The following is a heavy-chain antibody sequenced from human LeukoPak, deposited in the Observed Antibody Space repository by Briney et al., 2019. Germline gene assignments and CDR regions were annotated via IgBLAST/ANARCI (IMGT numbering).Heavy chain of an antibody. V-gene: IGHV3-21*01. J-gene: IGHJ5*02. Sequence: GGSLRLSCAASGFTFSSYSMNWVRQAPGKGLEWVSSISSSSSYIYYADSVKGRFTISRDNAKNSLYLQMNSLRAEDTAVYYCARAWNGEDSRGWYDNWFDPWGQGTLVTVSS. CDR2: ISSSSSYI. D-gene: IGHD6-19*01. CDR1: GFTFSSYS. CDR3: ARAWNGEDSRGWYDNWFDP.